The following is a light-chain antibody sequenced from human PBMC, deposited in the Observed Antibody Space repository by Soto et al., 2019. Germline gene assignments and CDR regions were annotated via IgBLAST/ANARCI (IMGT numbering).Light chain of an antibody. CDR1: TSNIGNNP. J-gene: IGLJ1*01. V-gene: IGLV1-44*01. CDR2: DND. CDR3: ATWDDTVSGYV. Sequence: QSVLTQSPSVSGTPGQRVTMSCSGSTSNIGNNPVNWYQQSPGTAPKLLMYDNDQRPSGVADRFSGSKSGTSASLAISGRQSEDETEYYCATWDDTVSGYVFGTWTKLTVL.